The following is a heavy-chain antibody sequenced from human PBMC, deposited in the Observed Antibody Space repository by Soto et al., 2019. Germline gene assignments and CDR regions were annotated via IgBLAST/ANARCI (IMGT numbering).Heavy chain of an antibody. CDR1: GGSISSGGYY. J-gene: IGHJ3*02. CDR3: ARLGISSSDAFDI. Sequence: SETLSLTCSVSGGSISSGGYYWSWIRQLPGKDLEWIGYIYHSGNTYYNSSLKSRLTISVDTSKNQFSLKLTSVTAADTAVYYCARLGISSSDAFDIWGQGTLVTV. D-gene: IGHD6-6*01. V-gene: IGHV4-31*03. CDR2: IYHSGNT.